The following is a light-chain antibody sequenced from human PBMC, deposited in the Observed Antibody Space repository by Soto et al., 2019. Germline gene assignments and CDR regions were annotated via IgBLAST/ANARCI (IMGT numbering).Light chain of an antibody. CDR2: DAS. J-gene: IGKJ5*01. CDR1: QSVSFNY. CDR3: QQYGGSLT. V-gene: IGKV3-20*01. Sequence: EIVLTQSPGTLSLSPGERATLSCRASQSVSFNYLAWYQQRPGQAPRLLIYDASSRATGISDRFSGSGSGTDFTLTITILEPEDSAVYYCQQYGGSLTFGQGTRLEMK.